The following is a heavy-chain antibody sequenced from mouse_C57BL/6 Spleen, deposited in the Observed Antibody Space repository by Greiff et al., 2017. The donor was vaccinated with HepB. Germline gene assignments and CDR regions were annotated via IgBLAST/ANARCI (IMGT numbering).Heavy chain of an antibody. CDR2: INPYNGCT. CDR1: GYKFTDYY. Sequence: EVQLQQSGPVLVKPGASVKMSCKASGYKFTDYYMNWVKQSHGKSLEWIGDINPYNGCTSYTQKFKGKATLTVDKSSSTAYMEINSLTSEDSAVYYWARDLYYYGSSPYYFDYWGQGTTLTVAS. D-gene: IGHD1-1*01. V-gene: IGHV1-19*01. J-gene: IGHJ2*01. CDR3: ARDLYYYGSSPYYFDY.